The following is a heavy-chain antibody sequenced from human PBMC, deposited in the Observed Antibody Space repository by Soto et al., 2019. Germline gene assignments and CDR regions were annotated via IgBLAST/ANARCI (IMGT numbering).Heavy chain of an antibody. Sequence: PSETLSLTCTVSGGSISSNYWTWIRQPPGKGLEWIGYVYNSGSTNYNPSLKSRVTISEDTSKSQFSLKVNSMTAADTAVYYCARYSSEAVAGYTLDNWGQGILVTVS. D-gene: IGHD3-22*01. J-gene: IGHJ4*02. V-gene: IGHV4-59*01. CDR2: VYNSGST. CDR3: ARYSSEAVAGYTLDN. CDR1: GGSISSNY.